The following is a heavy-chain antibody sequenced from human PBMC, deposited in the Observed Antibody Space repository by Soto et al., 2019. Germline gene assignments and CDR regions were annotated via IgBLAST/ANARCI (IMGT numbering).Heavy chain of an antibody. J-gene: IGHJ6*02. CDR2: INHSGST. Sequence: SENLSLTCAVYAGSFSGYYWIGIRQPPGKGLEWIGEINHSGSTNYNPSLKSRVTISVDTSKNQFSLKLSSVTAADTAVYYCARGRVGLLWFGERRDYYYGMDVWGQGTTVT. V-gene: IGHV4-34*01. CDR1: AGSFSGYY. CDR3: ARGRVGLLWFGERRDYYYGMDV. D-gene: IGHD3-10*01.